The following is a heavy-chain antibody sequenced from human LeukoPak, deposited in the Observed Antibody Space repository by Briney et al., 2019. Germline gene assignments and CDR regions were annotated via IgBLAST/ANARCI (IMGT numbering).Heavy chain of an antibody. J-gene: IGHJ4*02. CDR2: INSDGSST. D-gene: IGHD3-10*01. CDR1: GFTLSSYW. CDR3: ARGYYGSGSYFDY. V-gene: IGHV3-74*01. Sequence: GGSLRLSCAASGFTLSSYWMHWVRQAPGKGLVWVSRINSDGSSTSYADSVKGRFTISRDNAKNTLYLQMNSLRAEDTAVYYCARGYYGSGSYFDYWGQGTLVTVSS.